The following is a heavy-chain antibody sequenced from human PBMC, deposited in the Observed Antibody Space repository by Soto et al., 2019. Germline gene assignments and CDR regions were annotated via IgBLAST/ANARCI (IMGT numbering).Heavy chain of an antibody. CDR2: ISSSSSYI. D-gene: IGHD3-3*01. J-gene: IGHJ3*02. V-gene: IGHV3-21*01. Sequence: EVQLVESGGGLVKPGGSLRLSCAASGFTFSSYSMNWVRQAPGKGLEWVSSISSSSSYIYYADSVKGRFTISRDNAKNSLYLQMNSLRAEDTAVYYCARAKYYDFWSGLVADDAFDIWGQGTMVTVSS. CDR1: GFTFSSYS. CDR3: ARAKYYDFWSGLVADDAFDI.